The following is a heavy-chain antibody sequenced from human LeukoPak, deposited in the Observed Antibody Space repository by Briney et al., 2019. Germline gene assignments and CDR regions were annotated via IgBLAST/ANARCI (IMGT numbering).Heavy chain of an antibody. CDR2: IKQGGSQK. D-gene: IGHD4-17*01. CDR1: GFTFSSLL. J-gene: IGHJ4*02. Sequence: GGSLRLSCAVSGFTFSSLLMTWVRQAPGKGLEWVANIKQGGSQKYYVDSVKGRFTISRDDVKSTLFLQMNNLRAEDSALYYCARGPNFGDYVDFLDSWGQGTLVTVSS. CDR3: ARGPNFGDYVDFLDS. V-gene: IGHV3-7*01.